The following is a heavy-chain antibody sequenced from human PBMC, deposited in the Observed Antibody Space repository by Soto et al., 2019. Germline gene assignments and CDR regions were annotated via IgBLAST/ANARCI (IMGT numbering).Heavy chain of an antibody. Sequence: GGSLRLSCAASGFTFSSYSMNWVRQAPGKGLEWVSSISSSSSYIYYADSVKGRFTISRDNAKNSLYLQMNSLRAEDTAVYYCARDVGPYYDSSGYRFDYWGQGTLVTVSS. CDR3: ARDVGPYYDSSGYRFDY. J-gene: IGHJ4*02. CDR2: ISSSSSYI. CDR1: GFTFSSYS. D-gene: IGHD3-22*01. V-gene: IGHV3-21*01.